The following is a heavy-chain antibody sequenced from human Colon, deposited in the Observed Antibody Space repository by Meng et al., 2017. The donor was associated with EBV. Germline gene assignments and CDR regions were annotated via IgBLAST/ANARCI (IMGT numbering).Heavy chain of an antibody. CDR3: ARVPTTGYKDH. D-gene: IGHD3-9*01. Sequence: LLKQLGAGLLKPSETLSLTCTVNGGSFSGYVWSWVRQPPGKGMEWIGEVSHPGSANYNPSLKSRVTISVDASEKQFSLRLTSVTAADSAVYYCARVPTTGYKDHWGQGTLVTVSS. J-gene: IGHJ4*02. CDR2: VSHPGSA. CDR1: GGSFSGYV. V-gene: IGHV4-34*01.